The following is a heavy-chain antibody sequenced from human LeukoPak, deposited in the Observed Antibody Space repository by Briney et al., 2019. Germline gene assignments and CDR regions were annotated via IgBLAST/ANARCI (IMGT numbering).Heavy chain of an antibody. Sequence: GGSLRLSCAASGFTFSSYSMNWVRQAPGKGLEWVSSISSSSSYIYYADSVKGRFTISRDNAKNSLYLQMDSLRAEDTAVYYCARCGYSYGRGPYFDYWGQGTLVTVSS. V-gene: IGHV3-21*01. J-gene: IGHJ4*02. D-gene: IGHD5-18*01. CDR1: GFTFSSYS. CDR3: ARCGYSYGRGPYFDY. CDR2: ISSSSSYI.